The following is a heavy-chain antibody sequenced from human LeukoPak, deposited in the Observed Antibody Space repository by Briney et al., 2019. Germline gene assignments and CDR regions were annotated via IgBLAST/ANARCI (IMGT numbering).Heavy chain of an antibody. D-gene: IGHD2-21*01. Sequence: SETLSLTCAVYGGSFSGYYWTWIRQSPGKGLEWIGEIIHGGDTKYNPSLMSRVTISIDTSKSQVSLKLSAMTAADTAVYYCARYSFPPLDYWGQGTLVTVSS. V-gene: IGHV4-34*12. CDR1: GGSFSGYY. CDR2: IIHGGDT. J-gene: IGHJ4*02. CDR3: ARYSFPPLDY.